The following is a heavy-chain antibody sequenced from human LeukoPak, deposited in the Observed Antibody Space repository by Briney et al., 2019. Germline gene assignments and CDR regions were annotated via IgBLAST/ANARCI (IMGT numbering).Heavy chain of an antibody. CDR3: AREHCSGGSCYD. CDR1: GFTFTNYW. Sequence: PGGSLRLSCAASGFTFTNYWMNWVRQAPGKGLEWVANIKQDGSEKNYVDSLKGRFTISTDNAKNSLYLQMNSLRVEDTAVYYCAREHCSGGSCYDWGQGTLVTVSS. J-gene: IGHJ4*02. D-gene: IGHD2-15*01. CDR2: IKQDGSEK. V-gene: IGHV3-7*01.